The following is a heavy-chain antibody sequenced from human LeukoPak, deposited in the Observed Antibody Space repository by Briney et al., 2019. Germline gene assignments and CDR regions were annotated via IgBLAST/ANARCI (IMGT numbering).Heavy chain of an antibody. CDR2: ISSSSSYI. CDR3: ARDGGDFFDY. V-gene: IGHV3-21*01. CDR1: GFTFSSYA. D-gene: IGHD3-16*01. J-gene: IGHJ4*02. Sequence: PGGSLRLSCAASGFTFSSYAMSWVRQAPGKGLEWVSSISSSSSYIYYADSVTGRFTISRDNAKNSLYLQMNSLSAEDTAVYYCARDGGDFFDYWGQGTLVTVSS.